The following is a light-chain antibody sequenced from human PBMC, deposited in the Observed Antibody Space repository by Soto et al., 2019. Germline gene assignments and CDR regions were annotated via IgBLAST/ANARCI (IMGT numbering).Light chain of an antibody. J-gene: IGLJ2*01. Sequence: QSVLTQPASVSGSPGQSITISCAGTITDVGSSNYVSWYKQHPGKAPKPMIYDVSNRPSGVSNRFSGSKSGNTASLTISGLQAEDEADYYCSSYTTTSTWVFGGGNKVTVL. V-gene: IGLV2-14*01. CDR1: ITDVGSSNY. CDR2: DVS. CDR3: SSYTTTSTWV.